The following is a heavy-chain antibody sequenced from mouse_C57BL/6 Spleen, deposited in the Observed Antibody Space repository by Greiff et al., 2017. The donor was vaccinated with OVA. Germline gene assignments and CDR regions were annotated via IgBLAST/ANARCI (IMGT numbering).Heavy chain of an antibody. CDR1: GFNIKNIY. V-gene: IGHV14-3*01. J-gene: IGHJ4*01. D-gene: IGHD1-1*01. CDR2: IDPANGNT. CDR3: ARSPGSSLYAMDY. Sequence: EVMLVESVAELVRPGASVKLSCTASGFNIKNIYMHWVKQRPEQGLEWIGRIDPANGNTKYAPKFQGKATITADTSSNTAYLQLSSLTSEDTAIYYCARSPGSSLYAMDYWGQGTSVTVSS.